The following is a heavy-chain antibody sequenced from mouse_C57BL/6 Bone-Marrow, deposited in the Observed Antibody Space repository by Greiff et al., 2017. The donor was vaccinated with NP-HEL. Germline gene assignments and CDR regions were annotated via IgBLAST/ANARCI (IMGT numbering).Heavy chain of an antibody. J-gene: IGHJ4*01. CDR2: IDPNSGGT. V-gene: IGHV1-72*01. D-gene: IGHD2-4*01. Sequence: QVHVKQPGAELVKPGASVKLSCKASGYTFTSYWMHWVKQRPGRGLEWIGRIDPNSGGTKYNEKFKSKATLTVDKPSSTAYMQLSSLTSEDSAVYYCARSRGYYDYVLYYAMDYWGQGTSVTVSS. CDR3: ARSRGYYDYVLYYAMDY. CDR1: GYTFTSYW.